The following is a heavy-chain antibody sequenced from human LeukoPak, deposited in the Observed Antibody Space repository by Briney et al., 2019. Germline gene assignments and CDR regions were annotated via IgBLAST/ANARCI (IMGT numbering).Heavy chain of an antibody. Sequence: GGSLRLSCAASGYTFSSYGMHWVRQAPGKGLEWVAVISYDGSNKYYADSVKGRFTISRDNSKNTLYLRMNSLRAEDTAVYYCAKDAIFSGSYFFDYWGQGTLVTVSS. V-gene: IGHV3-30*18. J-gene: IGHJ4*02. D-gene: IGHD1-26*01. CDR3: AKDAIFSGSYFFDY. CDR2: ISYDGSNK. CDR1: GYTFSSYG.